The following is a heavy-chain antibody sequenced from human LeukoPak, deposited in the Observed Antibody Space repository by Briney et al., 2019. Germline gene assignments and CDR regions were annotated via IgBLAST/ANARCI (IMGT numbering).Heavy chain of an antibody. D-gene: IGHD4-17*01. CDR2: IYYSGSN. V-gene: IGHV4-31*03. J-gene: IGHJ4*02. CDR3: ARVDYGDYGGREYYFDY. Sequence: PSETLSLTCTVSGGSISSGGYYWSWIRQHPGKGLEWIGYIYYSGSNYYNPSLKSRVTISVDTSKNQFSLKLSSVTAADAAVYYCARVDYGDYGGREYYFDYWGQGTLVTVSS. CDR1: GGSISSGGYY.